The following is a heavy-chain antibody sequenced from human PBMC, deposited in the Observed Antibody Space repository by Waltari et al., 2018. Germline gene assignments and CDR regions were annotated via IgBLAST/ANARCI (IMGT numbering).Heavy chain of an antibody. CDR1: GYTFTGYA. CDR3: LRDSSGSHFDY. CDR2: SNPKNGDT. V-gene: IGHV1-2*06. J-gene: IGHJ4*02. Sequence: LVQSGAEVKKPGASVKVSCKASGYTFTGYAILWVRQAPGQGLEWMGLSNPKNGDTHYAQNVQCRVALTTDTSTNTAFMELQRLRSDDTAVYYCLRDSSGSHFDYWGQGTLVTVSS. D-gene: IGHD3-22*01.